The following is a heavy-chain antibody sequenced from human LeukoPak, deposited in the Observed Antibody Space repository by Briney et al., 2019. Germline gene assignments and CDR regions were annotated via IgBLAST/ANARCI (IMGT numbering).Heavy chain of an antibody. D-gene: IGHD3-22*01. Sequence: ASVKVSCKTSGYTFSRHGITWVRQAPGQGLEWMGWASGYNGNTNFAQNVQGRVTMTTDTSTNTAYMELRSLRSDDTAVYYCAKDIHPGLDSGASCCFDYWGQGTPVTVSS. CDR3: AKDIHPGLDSGASCCFDY. CDR1: GYTFSRHG. CDR2: ASGYNGNT. J-gene: IGHJ4*02. V-gene: IGHV1-18*01.